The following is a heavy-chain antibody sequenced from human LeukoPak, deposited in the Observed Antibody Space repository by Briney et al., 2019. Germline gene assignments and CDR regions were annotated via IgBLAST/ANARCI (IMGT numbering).Heavy chain of an antibody. V-gene: IGHV3-33*01. Sequence: GRSLRLSCAASGFTFSSYGMHWVRQAPGKGLEWVAVIWYDGSNKYYADSVKGRFTISRDNSKNTLYLQMNSLRAEDTAVYYCARDLRKFQRLPSYFDYWGQGTLVTVSS. D-gene: IGHD6-25*01. CDR1: GFTFSSYG. J-gene: IGHJ4*02. CDR2: IWYDGSNK. CDR3: ARDLRKFQRLPSYFDY.